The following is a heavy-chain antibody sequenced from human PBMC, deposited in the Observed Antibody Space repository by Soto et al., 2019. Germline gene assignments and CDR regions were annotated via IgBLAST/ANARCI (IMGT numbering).Heavy chain of an antibody. D-gene: IGHD3-16*02. Sequence: GSLRLSCAASGFKFSNYWMSWVRQAPGKGLEWVGNIKHDTSEAHYADSVKGRFTITRDNIKNFLFLQMNGLRADDTASYYCARDGLLFSGPYRPSRFDYWGLGTLVTVSS. CDR1: GFKFSNYW. CDR2: IKHDTSEA. V-gene: IGHV3-7*03. CDR3: ARDGLLFSGPYRPSRFDY. J-gene: IGHJ4*02.